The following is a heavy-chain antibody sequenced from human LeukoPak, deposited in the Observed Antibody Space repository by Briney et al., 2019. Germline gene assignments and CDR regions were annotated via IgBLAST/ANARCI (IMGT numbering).Heavy chain of an antibody. D-gene: IGHD3-22*01. CDR2: ISSSGSTK. Sequence: GGSLRLSCAASRFAFSSYNMNWVRQAPGKGLEWILYISSSGSTKYYADSVKGRFTISRDNAQNSLYLQMNSLRAEDTAVYYCAMYYDSSGKNYWGQGTLVSVSS. J-gene: IGHJ4*02. CDR1: RFAFSSYN. CDR3: AMYYDSSGKNY. V-gene: IGHV3-48*01.